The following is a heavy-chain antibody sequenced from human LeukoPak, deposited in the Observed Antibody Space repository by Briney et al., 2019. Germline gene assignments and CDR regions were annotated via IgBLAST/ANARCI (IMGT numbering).Heavy chain of an antibody. D-gene: IGHD2-8*02. V-gene: IGHV1-2*04. CDR2: INPNSGGT. CDR1: GYTFTGYY. J-gene: IGHJ4*02. CDR3: ARARPPLPVLSRPHFDS. Sequence: GASVKVSCKASGYTFTGYYMHWVRQAPGQGLEWMGWINPNSGGTNYAQKFQGWVTMTRDTSISTAYMELSRLNSDDTAVYYCARARPPLPVLSRPHFDSWGQGTLVTVSS.